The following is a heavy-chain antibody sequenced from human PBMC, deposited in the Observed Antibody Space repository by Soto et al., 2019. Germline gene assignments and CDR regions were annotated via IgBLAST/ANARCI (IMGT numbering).Heavy chain of an antibody. CDR3: ARDKDRLQLGGNYYYILDV. Sequence: QVQLEQSGAEVKKPGSSVKVSCKASGGTFSTSAISWVRQAPGQGLEWMGGIMPVFPTPDYAQKFQGRVTITADEATTTAYLEVSGLRSDDTAVYYCARDKDRLQLGGNYYYILDVWGQGTTVTVSS. V-gene: IGHV1-69*12. CDR1: GGTFSTSA. D-gene: IGHD5-12*01. J-gene: IGHJ6*02. CDR2: IMPVFPTP.